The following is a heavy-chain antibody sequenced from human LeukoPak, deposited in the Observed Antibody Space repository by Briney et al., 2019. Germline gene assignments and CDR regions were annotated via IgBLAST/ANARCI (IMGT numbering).Heavy chain of an antibody. Sequence: GESLKISCKGSGYSFTSYWITWVRQMPGKGLEWMGRIHPSDSYSNYSPSFEGHVTISTDKSVSTAYLQWSSLKASDTAMYYCARPDEMATTGAYDIWGQGTMVTVSS. CDR1: GYSFTSYW. CDR3: ARPDEMATTGAYDI. J-gene: IGHJ3*02. D-gene: IGHD5-24*01. CDR2: IHPSDSYS. V-gene: IGHV5-10-1*01.